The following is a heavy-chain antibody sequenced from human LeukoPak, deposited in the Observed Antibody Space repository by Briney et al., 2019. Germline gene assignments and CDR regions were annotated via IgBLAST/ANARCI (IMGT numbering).Heavy chain of an antibody. CDR3: ATPLGYCSSTSCYRSAFDI. V-gene: IGHV1-69-2*01. J-gene: IGHJ3*02. D-gene: IGHD2-2*01. CDR1: GYTFTDYY. Sequence: ASVKVSCKVSGYTFTDYYMHWVQQAPGKGLEWMGLVDPEDGETIYAEKFQGRVTITADTSTDTAYMELSSPRSEDTAVYYCATPLGYCSSTSCYRSAFDIWGQGTMVTVSS. CDR2: VDPEDGET.